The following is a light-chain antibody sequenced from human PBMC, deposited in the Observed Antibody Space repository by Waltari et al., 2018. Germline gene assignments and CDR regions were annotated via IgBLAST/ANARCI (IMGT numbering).Light chain of an antibody. CDR1: NIGWKG. J-gene: IGLJ2*01. V-gene: IGLV3-21*02. CDR3: QVWNSSSVHQDVV. Sequence: SFVLTQPPSVSVAPGQTARITCGGNNIGWKGVHWYQQRPGQAPVLVVYDDGDRPSGIPERFSGSNSGNTATLTISRVEAGDEADYYCQVWNSSSVHQDVVFGGGTKLTVL. CDR2: DDG.